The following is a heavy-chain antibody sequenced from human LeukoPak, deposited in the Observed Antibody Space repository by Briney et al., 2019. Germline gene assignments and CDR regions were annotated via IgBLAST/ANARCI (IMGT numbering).Heavy chain of an antibody. CDR1: GFTFSSYA. CDR3: ATISSSPSFDY. D-gene: IGHD6-6*01. Sequence: GGSLRLSCAASGFTFSSYAMSWVRQAPGKGLVWVSRINSDGSSTSYADSVKGRFTISRDNAKNTLYLQMNSLRAEDTAVYYCATISSSPSFDYWGQGTLVTVSS. V-gene: IGHV3-74*01. J-gene: IGHJ4*02. CDR2: INSDGSST.